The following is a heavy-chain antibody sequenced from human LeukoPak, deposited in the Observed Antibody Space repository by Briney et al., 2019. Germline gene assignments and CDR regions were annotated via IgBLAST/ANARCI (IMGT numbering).Heavy chain of an antibody. CDR2: VYYSGST. J-gene: IGHJ2*01. V-gene: IGHV4-59*08. CDR1: GGSISSYY. Sequence: SETLSLTCTVSGGSISSYYWSWIRQPPGKGLEWIGYVYYSGSTNYNPSLKSRVTISVDTSKNQFSLKLSSVTAADTAVYYCARHVSARYFDLRGRGTLVTVSS. CDR3: ARHVSARYFDL.